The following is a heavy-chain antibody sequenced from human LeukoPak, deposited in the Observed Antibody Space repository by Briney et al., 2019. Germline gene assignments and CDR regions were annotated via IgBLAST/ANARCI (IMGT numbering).Heavy chain of an antibody. Sequence: PGGSLRLSCAASGFSFSSYAMSWVRQAPVRGLEWVSSMKGGGGDTFYADFVKGRFTVSRDESRNTVYLQLNSLRVEDTAVYYCARASWISDAGAVSWGQGTLVTVSS. CDR1: GFSFSSYA. D-gene: IGHD2-2*03. J-gene: IGHJ5*02. V-gene: IGHV3-23*01. CDR3: ARASWISDAGAVS. CDR2: MKGGGGDT.